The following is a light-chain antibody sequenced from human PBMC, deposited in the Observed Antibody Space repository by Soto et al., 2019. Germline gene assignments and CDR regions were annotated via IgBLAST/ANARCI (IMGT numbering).Light chain of an antibody. CDR1: QSISGT. CDR2: GAS. V-gene: IGKV3-20*01. J-gene: IGKJ1*01. Sequence: EIVMTQSPATLSVSPGGRATLSCRASQSISGTLAWYQQKPGQAPTLLIYGASIRAAGIPDRFSGSGSGTDFTLTIRRLEPEDCAVYYGQQYGSSPRTFGQGTKVDI. CDR3: QQYGSSPRT.